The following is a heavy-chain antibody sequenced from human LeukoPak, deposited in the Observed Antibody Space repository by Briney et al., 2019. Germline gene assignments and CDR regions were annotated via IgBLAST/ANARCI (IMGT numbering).Heavy chain of an antibody. CDR2: IDHSGST. J-gene: IGHJ4*02. CDR1: GGSFSGYY. D-gene: IGHD3-3*01. Sequence: SETLSLTCAVYGGSFSGYYWSWIRQPPGKGLEWIGEIDHSGSTNYNPSLKSRVTISVDTSKNQFSLRLSSVTAADTAVYYCARATETRNDFWSAYYIDYWGQGTLATVSS. CDR3: ARATETRNDFWSAYYIDY. V-gene: IGHV4-34*01.